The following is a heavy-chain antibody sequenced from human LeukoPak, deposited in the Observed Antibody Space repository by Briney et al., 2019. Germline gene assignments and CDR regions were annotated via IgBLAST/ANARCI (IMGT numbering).Heavy chain of an antibody. J-gene: IGHJ5*02. CDR1: GGSFSGYY. V-gene: IGHV4-34*01. D-gene: IGHD2-21*02. CDR2: INHSGST. Sequence: SETLSLTCAVYGGSFSGYYWSWIRQPPGKGLEWIGEINHSGSTNYNPSLKSRVTISVDTSKNQFSLKLSSVTAADTAVYYCARGTANRFDPWGQGTLVTVSS. CDR3: ARGTANRFDP.